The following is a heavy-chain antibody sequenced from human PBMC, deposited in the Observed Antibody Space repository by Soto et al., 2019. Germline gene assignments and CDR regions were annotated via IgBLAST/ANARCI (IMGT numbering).Heavy chain of an antibody. CDR3: AKGWSHYFDC. CDR1: GFTFSSYA. J-gene: IGHJ4*02. CDR2: ISGSGTNT. Sequence: PGGSLRLSCAASGFTFSSYAMTWVRQAPGKGLEWVSTISGSGTNTYYADSVKGRFTISRDNSRNSLYLQMNSLRADDTAVYSCAKGWSHYFDCWGQGTLVTVSS. V-gene: IGHV3-23*01.